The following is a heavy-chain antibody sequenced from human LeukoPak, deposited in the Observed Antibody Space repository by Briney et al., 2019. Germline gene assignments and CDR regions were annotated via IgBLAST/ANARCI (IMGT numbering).Heavy chain of an antibody. Sequence: GGSLRLSCAASGFTFDDYTMHWVRQAPGKGLEWVSLISWDGGSTYYADSVKGRFTISRDNSKNSLYLQMNSLRTEDTALYYCAKDSSSGWYYFDYWGQGTQVTVSS. D-gene: IGHD6-19*01. J-gene: IGHJ4*02. V-gene: IGHV3-43*01. CDR2: ISWDGGST. CDR1: GFTFDDYT. CDR3: AKDSSSGWYYFDY.